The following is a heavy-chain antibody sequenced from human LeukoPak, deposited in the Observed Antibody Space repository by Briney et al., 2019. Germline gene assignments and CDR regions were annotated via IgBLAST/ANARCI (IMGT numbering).Heavy chain of an antibody. V-gene: IGHV3-49*03. J-gene: IGHJ4*02. Sequence: GSLRLSCTASGFTFGNYAMSWFRQAQGKGLEWVGLIRTEAYGGTPEYAASVKGRFTIARDDSKSNAYLQMNSLKTEDTGVYYCTRATSYYDCWSGNYPDYWGQGTLVTVSS. CDR1: GFTFGNYA. CDR2: IRTEAYGGTP. CDR3: TRATSYYDCWSGNYPDY. D-gene: IGHD3-3*01.